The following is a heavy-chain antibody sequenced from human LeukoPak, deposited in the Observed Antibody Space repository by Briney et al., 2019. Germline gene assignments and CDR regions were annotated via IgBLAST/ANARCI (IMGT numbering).Heavy chain of an antibody. CDR3: AAQRPGYSSGY. D-gene: IGHD6-19*01. CDR1: GFTFSSFA. V-gene: IGHV3-23*01. Sequence: GGALRLSCATSGFTFSSFAMSWVRQAPGKGLEWVSAISGSGGSTYYADSVKGRFTISRDNSKNTLYLQMNSLRAEDTAVYYCAAQRPGYSSGYWGQGTLVTVSS. CDR2: ISGSGGST. J-gene: IGHJ4*02.